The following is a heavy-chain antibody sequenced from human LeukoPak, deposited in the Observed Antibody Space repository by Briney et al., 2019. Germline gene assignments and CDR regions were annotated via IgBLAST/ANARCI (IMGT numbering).Heavy chain of an antibody. CDR3: VKDTSGTY. D-gene: IGHD1-26*01. Sequence: GGSLRLSCAASGXTFSSYSMNWVRQAPGKGLEWVSYISGSSTTRSYADSVKGRFTISRDNAKNSLYLQMSSLRAEDTAIYYCVKDTSGTYWGQGTLVTVSS. CDR2: ISGSSTTR. J-gene: IGHJ4*02. V-gene: IGHV3-48*01. CDR1: GXTFSSYS.